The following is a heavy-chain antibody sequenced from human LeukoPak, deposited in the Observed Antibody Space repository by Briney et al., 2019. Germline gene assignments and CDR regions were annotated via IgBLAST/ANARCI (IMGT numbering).Heavy chain of an antibody. CDR1: GVSISRFY. Sequence: PSETLSLTCTTSGVSISRFYWSWVRQPPGKGLEWIGNIYNGVPTYFNPSLKSRVIISVDTSKNQFSLNLTSVTAADTAMYYCVQTTGWPGFDYWGQGILVTVSS. CDR2: IYNGVPT. D-gene: IGHD1-1*01. J-gene: IGHJ4*02. CDR3: VQTTGWPGFDY. V-gene: IGHV4-4*09.